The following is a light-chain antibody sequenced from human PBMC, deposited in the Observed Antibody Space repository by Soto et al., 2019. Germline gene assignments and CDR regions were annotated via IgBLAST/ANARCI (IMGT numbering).Light chain of an antibody. CDR2: DAS. CDR1: QSIDTN. V-gene: IGKV3-11*01. J-gene: IGKJ1*01. CDR3: QQSGNWPRTWA. Sequence: EIVLTQSPVTLSLSPGEGATLSCKASQSIDTNLGWYQQKPGQVPRLLIYDASLRATGIPARFTGSGSGTDFTLTISSLEPEDFAVYYCQQSGNWPRTWAFGQGTKVDIK.